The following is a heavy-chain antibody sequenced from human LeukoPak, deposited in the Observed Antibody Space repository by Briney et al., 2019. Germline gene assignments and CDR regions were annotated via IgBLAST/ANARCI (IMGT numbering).Heavy chain of an antibody. CDR1: GYSVTNYD. CDR3: ARTPPQGYIDY. Sequence: ASVKVSCKASGYSVTNYDINWVRQATGQGLEWRGGMSASSGNTGSAQKCQGSVSMTTATSISTAYLTLTTLTFAATDVYYCARTPPQGYIDYWGQGTLVTVSS. V-gene: IGHV1-8*01. CDR2: MSASSGNT. J-gene: IGHJ4*02.